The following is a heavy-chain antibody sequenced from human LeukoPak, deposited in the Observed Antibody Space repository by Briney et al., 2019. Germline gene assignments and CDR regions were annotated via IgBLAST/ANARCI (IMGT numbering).Heavy chain of an antibody. J-gene: IGHJ4*02. CDR3: ARGGFGELFD. CDR2: IYYSGST. D-gene: IGHD3-10*01. V-gene: IGHV4-59*08. Sequence: SETLSLTCTVSGGSISSYYWSWIRQPPGKGLEWIGYIYYSGSTYYNPSLKSRVTISVDTSKNQFSLKLSSVTAADTAVYYCARGGFGELFDWGQGTLVTVSS. CDR1: GGSISSYY.